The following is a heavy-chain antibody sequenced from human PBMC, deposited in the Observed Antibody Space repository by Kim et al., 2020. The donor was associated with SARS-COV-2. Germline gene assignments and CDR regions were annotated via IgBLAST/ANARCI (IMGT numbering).Heavy chain of an antibody. CDR1: GGSISSSSYY. CDR3: ARPFEDAFDI. Sequence: SETLSLTCTVSGGSISSSSYYWGWIRQPPGKGLEWIGSIYYSGSTYYNPSLKSRVTISVDTSKNQFSLKLSSVTAADTAVYYCARPFEDAFDIWGQGTMVTVSS. V-gene: IGHV4-39*01. CDR2: IYYSGST. J-gene: IGHJ3*02.